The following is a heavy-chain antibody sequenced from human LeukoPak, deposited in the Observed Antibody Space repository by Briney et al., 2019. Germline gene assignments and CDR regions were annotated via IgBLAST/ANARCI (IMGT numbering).Heavy chain of an antibody. CDR3: ARGGAAAGMFPIDY. J-gene: IGHJ4*02. Sequence: SQTLSLTCAISGDSVSSNSAAWNWIRQSPSRGLEWLGRTYYRSKWYNDYAVSVKSRITINPDTSKNQFSLQLNSVTPEDTAAYYCARGGAAAGMFPIDYWGQGTLVTVSS. CDR1: GDSVSSNSAA. V-gene: IGHV6-1*01. D-gene: IGHD6-13*01. CDR2: TYYRSKWYN.